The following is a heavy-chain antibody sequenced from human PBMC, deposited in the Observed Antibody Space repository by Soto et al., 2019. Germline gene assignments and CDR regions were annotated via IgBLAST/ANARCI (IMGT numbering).Heavy chain of an antibody. Sequence: SETLSLTCTVSGGSISSGGYYWSWIRQHPGKGLEWIGYIYYSGSTYYNPSLKSRVTISVDTSKNQFSLKLSSVTAADTAVYCCASQLTTHDAFDIWGQGTMVTVSS. D-gene: IGHD1-1*01. CDR2: IYYSGST. CDR3: ASQLTTHDAFDI. J-gene: IGHJ3*02. V-gene: IGHV4-31*03. CDR1: GGSISSGGYY.